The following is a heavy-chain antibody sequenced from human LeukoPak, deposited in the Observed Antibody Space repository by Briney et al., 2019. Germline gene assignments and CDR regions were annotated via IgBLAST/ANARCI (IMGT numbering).Heavy chain of an antibody. CDR2: IYTNGGI. D-gene: IGHD1-26*01. CDR3: AREGAGYY. V-gene: IGHV4-61*02. CDR1: GGSINSGNYY. Sequence: SGTLSLTCTVSGGSINSGNYYWNWIRQPAGKGLEWIGRIYTNGGIMYNPSLKSRVAISMDTSKNQFSLDLNSVTAADTAMYYCAREGAGYYWGQGTLVTVSS. J-gene: IGHJ4*02.